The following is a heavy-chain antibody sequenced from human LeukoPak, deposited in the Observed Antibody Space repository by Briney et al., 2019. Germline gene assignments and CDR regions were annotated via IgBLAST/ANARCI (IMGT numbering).Heavy chain of an antibody. J-gene: IGHJ4*02. CDR1: GFTFSSYA. Sequence: PGGSLRLSCAASGFTFSSYAMNWVRRAPGKGLEWVAVIYSGGSTYYADSVKGRFTISRDNSKNTLYLQMNSLRAEDTAVYYCASLSLSDFDYWGQGTLVTVSS. CDR3: ASLSLSDFDY. CDR2: IYSGGST. D-gene: IGHD3-16*02. V-gene: IGHV3-23*01.